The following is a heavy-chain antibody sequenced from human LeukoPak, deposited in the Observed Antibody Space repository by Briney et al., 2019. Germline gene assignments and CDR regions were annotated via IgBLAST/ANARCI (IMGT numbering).Heavy chain of an antibody. CDR3: ARDRRRYCSSTSCPYYFDY. V-gene: IGHV4-59*01. Sequence: SETLSLTCTVSGGSISSYYWSWIRQPPGKGLEWIGYIYYSGSTNYNPSLKSRVTISVDTSKNQFSLKLSSVTAADTAVYYCARDRRRYCSSTSCPYYFDYWGQGTLVTVSS. CDR2: IYYSGST. CDR1: GGSISSYY. J-gene: IGHJ4*02. D-gene: IGHD2-2*01.